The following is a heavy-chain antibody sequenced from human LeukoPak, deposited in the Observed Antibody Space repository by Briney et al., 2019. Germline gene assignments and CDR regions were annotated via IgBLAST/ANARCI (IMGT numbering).Heavy chain of an antibody. J-gene: IGHJ4*02. Sequence: PGESLRLSCAPSGFTFSDFAMSWVRQSPGEGLEWVSSITTSGESTYYADSVKGRFAISRDNSGSTLYLQMNSLRIEDSAVYYCAKRLSRGYYGKLIFDYWGQGALVTVSS. V-gene: IGHV3-23*01. CDR2: ITTSGEST. CDR3: AKRLSRGYYGKLIFDY. D-gene: IGHD2-15*01. CDR1: GFTFSDFA.